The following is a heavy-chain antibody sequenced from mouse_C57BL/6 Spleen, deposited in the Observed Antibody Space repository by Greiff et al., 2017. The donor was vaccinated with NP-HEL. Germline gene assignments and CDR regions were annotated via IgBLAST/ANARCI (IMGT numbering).Heavy chain of an antibody. J-gene: IGHJ4*01. CDR2: IDPSDSYT. CDR1: GYTFTSYW. CDR3: ARWLLEVYAMDY. Sequence: QVQLQQPGAELVKPGASVKLSCKASGYTFTSYWMQWVKQRPGQGLEWIGEIDPSDSYTNYNQKFKGKATLTVDTSSSTAYMQLSSLTSEDSAVYYCARWLLEVYAMDYWGQGTSVTVSS. D-gene: IGHD2-3*01. V-gene: IGHV1-50*01.